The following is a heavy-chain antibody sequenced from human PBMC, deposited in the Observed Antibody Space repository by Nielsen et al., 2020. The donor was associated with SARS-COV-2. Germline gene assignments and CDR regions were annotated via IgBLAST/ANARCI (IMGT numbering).Heavy chain of an antibody. CDR2: ISYNGNP. J-gene: IGHJ6*03. CDR1: GDFISDYY. Sequence: SETLSLTCSVSGDFISDYYWTWVRQPPGRGLEWIGHISYNGNPNYSPSLESRVTISVDTARNQLSLGLNSVTAADTAVYYCARLYCAINTCHWGFNYLYMDVWGKGTTVTVSS. D-gene: IGHD2-8*01. V-gene: IGHV4-59*01. CDR3: ARLYCAINTCHWGFNYLYMDV.